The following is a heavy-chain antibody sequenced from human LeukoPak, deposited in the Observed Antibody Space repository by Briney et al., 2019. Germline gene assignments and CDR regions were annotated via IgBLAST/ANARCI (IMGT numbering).Heavy chain of an antibody. CDR2: IYPGDSDT. D-gene: IGHD6-19*01. CDR1: GYSFTSYW. Sequence: GGSLRLSCKGSGYSFTSYWIGWVRQVPGKGLEWMGIIYPGDSDTRYSPSFQGQVTISADKSISTAYLQWSSLKASDTAMYYCARPRAVAGYDAFDIWGQGTMVTVSS. CDR3: ARPRAVAGYDAFDI. J-gene: IGHJ3*02. V-gene: IGHV5-51*01.